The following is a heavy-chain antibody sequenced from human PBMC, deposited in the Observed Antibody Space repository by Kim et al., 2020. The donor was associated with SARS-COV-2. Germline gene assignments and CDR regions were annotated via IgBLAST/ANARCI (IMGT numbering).Heavy chain of an antibody. CDR1: GFTFSSYA. Sequence: GGSLRLSCAASGFTFSSYAMSWVRQAPGKGLEWVSVIYSGGSSTYYADSVKGRFTISRDNSKNTLYLQMNSLRAEDTAVYYCATRDTAMVTGEGYWGQGTLVTVSS. CDR2: IYSGGSST. D-gene: IGHD5-18*01. V-gene: IGHV3-23*03. CDR3: ATRDTAMVTGEGY. J-gene: IGHJ4*02.